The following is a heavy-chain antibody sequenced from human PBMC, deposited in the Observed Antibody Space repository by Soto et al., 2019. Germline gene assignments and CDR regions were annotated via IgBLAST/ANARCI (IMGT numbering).Heavy chain of an antibody. V-gene: IGHV1-2*02. Sequence: ASVKVSCKASGYTFTGYYMHWVRQAPGQGLEWMGWINPNSGGTNYAQKFQGRVTMTRDMSISTAYMELSRLRSDDTAVYYCARGILVFTMFRGDHDVMAFCGQGSTVIVSS. CDR3: ARGILVFTMFRGDHDVMAF. CDR2: INPNSGGT. J-gene: IGHJ6*02. CDR1: GYTFTGYY. D-gene: IGHD3-10*01.